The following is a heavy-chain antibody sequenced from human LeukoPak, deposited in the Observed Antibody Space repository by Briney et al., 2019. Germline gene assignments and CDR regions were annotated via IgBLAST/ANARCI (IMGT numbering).Heavy chain of an antibody. D-gene: IGHD3-22*01. J-gene: IGHJ4*02. V-gene: IGHV1-2*02. CDR3: ARELNYDSSGYYFDY. Sequence: ASVKVSCKASGYTFTVYFMHWVRQAPGQGLERMGWINPNSGGTNYAQKFQGRVTMTRDTSISTAYMELSRLRSDDTAVYYCARELNYDSSGYYFDYWGQGTLVTVSS. CDR1: GYTFTVYF. CDR2: INPNSGGT.